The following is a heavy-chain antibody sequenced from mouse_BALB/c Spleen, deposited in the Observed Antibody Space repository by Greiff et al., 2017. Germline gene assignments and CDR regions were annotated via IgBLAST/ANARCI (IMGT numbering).Heavy chain of an antibody. CDR3: ARNYRAFDY. J-gene: IGHJ2*01. CDR2: ISYSGST. Sequence: DVQLQESGPGLVKPSQSLSLTCTVTGYSITSDYAWNWIRQFPGNKLEWMGYISYSGSTSYNPSLKSRISITRDTSKNQFFLQLNSVTTEDTATYYCARNYRAFDYWGQGTTLTVSS. V-gene: IGHV3-2*02. D-gene: IGHD2-14*01. CDR1: GYSITSDYA.